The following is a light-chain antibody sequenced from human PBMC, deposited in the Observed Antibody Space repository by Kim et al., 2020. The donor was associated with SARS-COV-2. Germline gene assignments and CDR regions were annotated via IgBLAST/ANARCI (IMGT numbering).Light chain of an antibody. J-gene: IGLJ3*02. CDR3: ATWDDSLNGWV. CDR1: TSNIGGNS. Sequence: GQRVTISCSGGTSNIGGNSVHWYQQVPGTAPKLLIFTDNKRPSGVPDRFSGAKSGASASLAISGLQSEDEADYYCATWDDSLNGWVFGGGTQLTVL. CDR2: TDN. V-gene: IGLV1-44*01.